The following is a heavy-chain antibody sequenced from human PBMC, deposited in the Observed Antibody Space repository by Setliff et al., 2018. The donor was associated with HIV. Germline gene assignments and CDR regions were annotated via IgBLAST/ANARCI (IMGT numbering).Heavy chain of an antibody. J-gene: IGHJ3*01. D-gene: IGHD6-13*01. CDR1: DYTFSTYW. CDR2: IYPDDSNI. CDR3: ARRDGRSMNAFEI. V-gene: IGHV5-51*01. Sequence: PGESLKISCKALDYTFSTYWIGWVRQKPGEGLEWMGIIYPDDSNIRYSPSFQNRVTISADKSITTAHLQINNLKASDTATYYCARRDGRSMNAFEIRGPGTMVTVSS.